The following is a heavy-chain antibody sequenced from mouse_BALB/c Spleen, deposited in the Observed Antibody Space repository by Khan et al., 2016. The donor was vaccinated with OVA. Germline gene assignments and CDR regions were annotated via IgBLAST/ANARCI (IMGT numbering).Heavy chain of an antibody. Sequence: EVQLQESGPELVKPGASVKISCKASGYTFTDYTMDWVKQSHGKSLEWIGGINPNNGDTFYNQKFKGKATLTVDKSSSTAFMELRSLKSEDTAVYYCVRTGYGSLGYWGQGTTPTVSS. CDR2: INPNNGDT. J-gene: IGHJ2*01. V-gene: IGHV1-18*01. CDR3: VRTGYGSLGY. D-gene: IGHD1-1*01. CDR1: GYTFTDYT.